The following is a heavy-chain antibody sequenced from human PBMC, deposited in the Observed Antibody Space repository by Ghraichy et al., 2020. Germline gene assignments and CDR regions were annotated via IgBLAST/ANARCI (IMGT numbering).Heavy chain of an antibody. Sequence: GESLNISCAASGFTFITYGMSWVRQAPGKGLEWVSAISGNSDTTHYAHSVKGRFTISRDSSKNILYMQMNSLRAEDTAVYYCARDSFNYNAKNEDGFDVWGQVTMVTVSS. CDR2: ISGNSDTT. D-gene: IGHD1-14*01. V-gene: IGHV3-23*01. CDR3: ARDSFNYNAKNEDGFDV. J-gene: IGHJ3*01. CDR1: GFTFITYG.